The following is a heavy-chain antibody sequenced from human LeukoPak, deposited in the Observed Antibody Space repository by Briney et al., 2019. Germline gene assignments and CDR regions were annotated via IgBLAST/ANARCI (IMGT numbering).Heavy chain of an antibody. J-gene: IGHJ5*02. Sequence: SETLSLTCPVSGGSISSSSYYWGWIRQPPGKGLEWIGNIYYTGSTYYNPSLKSRVIISVDTSKNQFSLNLSSVTAADTAVYYCARLDFWSGHKFDPWGQGTLVTVSS. CDR2: IYYTGST. CDR1: GGSISSSSYY. CDR3: ARLDFWSGHKFDP. D-gene: IGHD3-3*01. V-gene: IGHV4-39*01.